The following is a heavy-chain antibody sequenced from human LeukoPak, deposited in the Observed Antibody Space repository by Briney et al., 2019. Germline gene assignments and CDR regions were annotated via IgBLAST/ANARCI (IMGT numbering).Heavy chain of an antibody. CDR2: ISYDGSKR. D-gene: IGHD6-19*01. CDR1: GFTFNSYG. J-gene: IGHJ4*02. CDR3: AKDTSSGWPYSFDY. V-gene: IGHV3-30*18. Sequence: PGGTLRLSCVTSGFTFNSYGFYWVRQAPGKGLEWVAVISYDGSKRYYADSVKGRFTISRDNSKNTLYLQMNSLRAEDTAVYYCAKDTSSGWPYSFDYWGQGTLVTVSS.